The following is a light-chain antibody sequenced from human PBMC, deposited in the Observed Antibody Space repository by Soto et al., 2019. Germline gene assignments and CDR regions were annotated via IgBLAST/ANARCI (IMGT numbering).Light chain of an antibody. CDR2: KAS. Sequence: DIQMTQSPSTLSASVGDRVTITCRASQSISSWVAWYQQKPGKAPKLLIYKASSLEGGVPSRFSVSGSGTDFTLTISSLQPVDFATYYCQQYHSYSLSFGGGTKVVIK. J-gene: IGKJ4*01. V-gene: IGKV1-5*03. CDR3: QQYHSYSLS. CDR1: QSISSW.